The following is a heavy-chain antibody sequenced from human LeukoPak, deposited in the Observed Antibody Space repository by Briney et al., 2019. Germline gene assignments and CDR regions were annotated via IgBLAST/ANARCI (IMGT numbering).Heavy chain of an antibody. Sequence: SETLSLTCTVSGGSISSYYWSWIRQPPGKGLEWIGYIYYSGSTNYNPSLKSRVTISVDTPKNQFSLKLSSVTAADTAVYYCARARHDYGDYYYYYYMDVWGKGTTVTISS. CDR2: IYYSGST. D-gene: IGHD4-17*01. J-gene: IGHJ6*03. V-gene: IGHV4-59*01. CDR3: ARARHDYGDYYYYYYMDV. CDR1: GGSISSYY.